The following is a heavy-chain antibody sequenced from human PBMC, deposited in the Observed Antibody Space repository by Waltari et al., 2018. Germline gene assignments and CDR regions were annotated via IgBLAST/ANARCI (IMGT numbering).Heavy chain of an antibody. CDR1: GASFSDYY. CDR3: TRGGNYDFWSHCPFVDP. D-gene: IGHD3-3*01. Sequence: QVQLQQWGAGLLGPSETLSLTCAVYGASFSDYYWGWVRQPPGKGLEWIGQIHHPGSTNYNPSLKSRVTISIDTPRSQFSLRLSSVTAADTALYFCTRGGNYDFWSHCPFVDPWGQGTLVTVSS. CDR2: IHHPGST. J-gene: IGHJ5*02. V-gene: IGHV4-34*01.